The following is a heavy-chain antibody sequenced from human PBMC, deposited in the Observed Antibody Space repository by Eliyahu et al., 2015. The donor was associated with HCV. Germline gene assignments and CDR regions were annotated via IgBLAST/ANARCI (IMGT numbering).Heavy chain of an antibody. D-gene: IGHD2-2*02. V-gene: IGHV3-9*01. J-gene: IGHJ4*02. Sequence: EVQLVESGGGLVQPGRSLRLSCAASGFPFXXYAXHWVRQAPGKGLEWVSGISWNSGSIGYADSVKGRFTISRDNAKNSLYLQMNSLRAEDTALYYCAKAKYCSSTSCYTLDYWGQGTLVTVSS. CDR1: GFPFXXYA. CDR3: AKAKYCSSTSCYTLDY. CDR2: ISWNSGSI.